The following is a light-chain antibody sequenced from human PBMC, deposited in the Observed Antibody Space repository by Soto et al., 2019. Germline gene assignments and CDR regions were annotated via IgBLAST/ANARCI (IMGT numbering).Light chain of an antibody. V-gene: IGKV4-1*01. Sequence: DIVMTQSPDSLAVSLGERATINCKSSQSVLYSSNNKNYLAWYQQKPGQPPKLLIYWASTRESGVPDRFSGSGSGPDFTLTISSLQAEDGAVYYCQQYYSTPWTFGQGTKVEIK. CDR2: WAS. CDR1: QSVLYSSNNKNY. CDR3: QQYYSTPWT. J-gene: IGKJ1*01.